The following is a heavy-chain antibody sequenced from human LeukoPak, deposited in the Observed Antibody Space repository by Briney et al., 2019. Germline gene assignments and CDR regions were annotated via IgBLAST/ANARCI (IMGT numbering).Heavy chain of an antibody. J-gene: IGHJ4*02. D-gene: IGHD3-3*01. V-gene: IGHV3-7*03. CDR1: GFTFGKYW. CDR3: ARDQYDTWSRRGNFDS. CDR2: IKLDGSEK. Sequence: GGSLRLSCVASGFTFGKYWMSWVRQVPGKGLEWVANIKLDGSEKNYVDSVKGRFTISRDNTKNSLYLQMNSLRAEDTAVFYCARDQYDTWSRRGNFDSWGQGTLVIVSS.